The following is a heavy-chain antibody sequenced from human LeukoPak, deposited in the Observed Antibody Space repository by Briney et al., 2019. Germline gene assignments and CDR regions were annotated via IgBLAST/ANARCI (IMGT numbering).Heavy chain of an antibody. CDR2: VYSDDRT. Sequence: GGSLRLSCAASGFTASSNYMSWVRQAPGKGLEWVSVVYSDDRTYYADSVKGRFTISRHTSKKTLYLQMNSLRAEDTAVYYCAREVMAKRRAFDIWGQGTVVTVSS. CDR3: AREVMAKRRAFDI. CDR1: GFTASSNY. J-gene: IGHJ3*02. V-gene: IGHV3-53*04. D-gene: IGHD2-8*01.